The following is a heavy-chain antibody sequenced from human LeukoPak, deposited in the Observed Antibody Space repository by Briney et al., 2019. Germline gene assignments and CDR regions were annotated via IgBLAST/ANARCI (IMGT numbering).Heavy chain of an antibody. CDR3: ASRARRYYFDY. J-gene: IGHJ4*02. CDR1: GGSISSSSHF. Sequence: SETLSLTCTVSGGSISSSSHFWGWIRQPPGKGLEWIGSIFYSGSTYYNPSLKSRVTISVDTSKDQFSLKLTSVIATDTAVYYCASRARRYYFDYWGQGTLVTVSS. CDR2: IFYSGST. V-gene: IGHV4-39*01.